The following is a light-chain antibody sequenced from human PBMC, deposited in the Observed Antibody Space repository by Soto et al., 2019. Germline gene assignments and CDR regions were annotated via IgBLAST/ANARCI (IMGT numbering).Light chain of an antibody. CDR1: QSVGSSY. CDR3: EVHGTSRP. CDR2: GTS. J-gene: IGKJ1*01. Sequence: EVVFTQAPGTLSLSPGDRATVSCRASQSVGSSYLAWYQLKPGQAPRLIIYGTSSRATGIPDRFSGSGSGTDFSLTISRLEPEYFAGYYREVHGTSRPFGPGPKLAIK. V-gene: IGKV3-20*01.